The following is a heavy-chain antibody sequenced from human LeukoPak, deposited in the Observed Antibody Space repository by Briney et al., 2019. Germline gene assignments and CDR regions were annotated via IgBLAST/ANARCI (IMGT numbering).Heavy chain of an antibody. J-gene: IGHJ4*02. CDR3: ARPLGP. Sequence: PSETLSLTCTVSGGSINGDYWSWIRQPAGKGLEWIGRISATGITHYNPSLESRFTMSVDMSRNQFSLKLSSVAAADTAVFYCARPLGPWGQGTLVTVSS. D-gene: IGHD1-26*01. CDR1: GGSINGDY. CDR2: ISATGIT. V-gene: IGHV4-4*07.